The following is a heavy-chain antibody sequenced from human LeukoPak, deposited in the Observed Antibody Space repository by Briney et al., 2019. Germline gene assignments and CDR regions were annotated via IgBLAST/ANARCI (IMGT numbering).Heavy chain of an antibody. CDR2: VDPEDGET. D-gene: IGHD1-26*01. CDR1: GYTFTDYY. CDR3: ATPRYSGSYGDAFDI. V-gene: IGHV1-69-2*01. J-gene: IGHJ3*02. Sequence: ASVKVSCKVSGYTFTDYYMHWVQQAPGKGLEWMGLVDPEDGETIYAEKFQGRVTITADTSTDTPYMELSSLRSEDTAVYYCATPRYSGSYGDAFDIWGQGTMVTVSS.